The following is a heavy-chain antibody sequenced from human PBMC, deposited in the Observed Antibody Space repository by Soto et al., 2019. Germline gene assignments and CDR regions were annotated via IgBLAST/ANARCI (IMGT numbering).Heavy chain of an antibody. Sequence: GGSLRLSCAASGFTFSSYAMSWVRQAPGKGLEWVSAISGSGGSTYYADSVKGRFTISRDNSKNTLYLQMNSLRAEDTAVYYCAKLMTTVNYYYYGMDVWGQGTTVTVS. CDR2: ISGSGGST. D-gene: IGHD4-17*01. CDR1: GFTFSSYA. CDR3: AKLMTTVNYYYYGMDV. J-gene: IGHJ6*02. V-gene: IGHV3-23*01.